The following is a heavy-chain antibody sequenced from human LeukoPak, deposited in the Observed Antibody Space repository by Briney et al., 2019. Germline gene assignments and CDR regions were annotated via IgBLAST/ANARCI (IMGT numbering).Heavy chain of an antibody. J-gene: IGHJ3*02. CDR3: ATSSGGSKMARGVVIITVNAFDI. CDR1: GFTVSSNY. CDR2: IYSGGST. V-gene: IGHV3-66*01. Sequence: GGSLRLSCAASGFTVSSNYMSWVRQAPGKGLEWVSVIYSGGSTYYADSVKGRFTISRDNSKNTLYLQMNSLRAEDTAVYCCATSSGGSKMARGVVIITVNAFDIWGQGTMVTVSS. D-gene: IGHD3-10*01.